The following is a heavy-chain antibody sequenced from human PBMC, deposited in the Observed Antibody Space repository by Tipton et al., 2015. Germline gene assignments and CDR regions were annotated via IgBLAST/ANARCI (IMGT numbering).Heavy chain of an antibody. CDR1: GFTFSSYW. V-gene: IGHV3-7*01. CDR2: IKQDGTEK. CDR3: ATVSYYFDY. Sequence: SLRLSCADSGFTFSSYWMSWVRQAPGKGLEWVANIKQDGTEKHYLGSVKGRFTISRDNAKKSLYLQMNSLRAEDTAVYYCATVSYYFDYWGQGTLVIVSS. J-gene: IGHJ4*02.